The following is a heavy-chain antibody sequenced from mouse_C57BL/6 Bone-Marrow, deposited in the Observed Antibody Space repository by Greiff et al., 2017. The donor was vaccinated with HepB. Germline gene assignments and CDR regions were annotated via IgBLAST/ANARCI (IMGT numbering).Heavy chain of an antibody. Sequence: QVQLQQSGAELVKPGASVKLSCKASGYTFTEYTIHWVKQRSGQGLEWIGWFYPGSGSIKYNEKFKDKATLTADKSSSPVYMELSRLTSEDSAVYFCARHEETTVVAKNYAMDYWGQGTSVTVSS. V-gene: IGHV1-62-2*01. CDR2: FYPGSGSI. CDR3: ARHEETTVVAKNYAMDY. CDR1: GYTFTEYT. D-gene: IGHD1-1*01. J-gene: IGHJ4*01.